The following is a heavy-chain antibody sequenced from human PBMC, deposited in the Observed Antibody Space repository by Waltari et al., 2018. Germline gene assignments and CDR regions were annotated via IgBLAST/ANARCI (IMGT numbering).Heavy chain of an antibody. CDR2: IYWNDDK. CDR3: AQARYSSSWYERYYFDY. D-gene: IGHD6-13*01. CDR1: GFSLSTRGVG. V-gene: IGHV2-5*01. Sequence: QITLKESGPTLVKPTQTLTLTCTFSGFSLSTRGVGVGWIRQPPGKALEWLALIYWNDDKRYSPSLKSRLTITKDTSKNQVVLTMTNMDPVDTATYYCAQARYSSSWYERYYFDYWGQGTLVTVSS. J-gene: IGHJ4*02.